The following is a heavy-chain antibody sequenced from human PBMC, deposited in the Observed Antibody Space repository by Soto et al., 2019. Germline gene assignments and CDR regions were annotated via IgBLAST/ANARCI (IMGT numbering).Heavy chain of an antibody. CDR3: TTGNRGTSGSQGY. V-gene: IGHV3-15*01. Sequence: EVQLVESGGGLVQPGGSLKLSCAASGFTFSGSAMHWVRQASGKGLEWVGRIKSKTDGGTTDYAAPVKGRFTISRDDSKNTLYLQMNSLKTEDTAVYYCTTGNRGTSGSQGYWGQGTLVTVSS. CDR1: GFTFSGSA. D-gene: IGHD1-26*01. CDR2: IKSKTDGGTT. J-gene: IGHJ4*02.